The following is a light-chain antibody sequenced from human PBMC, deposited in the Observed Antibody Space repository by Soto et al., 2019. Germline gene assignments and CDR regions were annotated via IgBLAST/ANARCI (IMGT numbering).Light chain of an antibody. J-gene: IGKJ1*01. V-gene: IGKV3-15*01. Sequence: EIVMTQSPATQSVSPGERATLSSRASQSVSSNLAWYQQRPGQAPRLLIYGASNRATGIPPRFSGSGSGTDFTLTISSLQSEDFAVYYCQQYNKWPPRTFGQGTKVDI. CDR3: QQYNKWPPRT. CDR1: QSVSSN. CDR2: GAS.